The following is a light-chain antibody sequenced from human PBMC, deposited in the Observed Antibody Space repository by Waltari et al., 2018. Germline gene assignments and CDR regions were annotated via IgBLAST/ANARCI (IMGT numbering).Light chain of an antibody. CDR2: DVV. V-gene: IGLV2-14*03. CDR1: SSDVGGYDY. CDR3: CSYKRGATWV. J-gene: IGLJ3*02. Sequence: QSVLTQPASVSGSPGQSITISCTGTSSDVGGYDYVSLYQQSPGKAPKLIIYDVVKRPSGVATLFSASKSDNTASLTISGLQAEDEGDYYCCSYKRGATWVFGGGTALTVL.